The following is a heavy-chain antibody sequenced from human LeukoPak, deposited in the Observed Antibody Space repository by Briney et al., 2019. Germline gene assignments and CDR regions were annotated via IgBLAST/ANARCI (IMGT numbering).Heavy chain of an antibody. Sequence: PGGSLRLSCATSGFTFSSYAMNWVRQAPGKGLELVSGISGSGDNTYYADSVKGRFTISRDKSKNTLYLQMNSLRAEDTAVYYCAKRDYPRNQFPASLLYFDNWGQGAQVTVSS. CDR3: AKRDYPRNQFPASLLYFDN. V-gene: IGHV3-23*01. D-gene: IGHD3-16*01. CDR1: GFTFSSYA. J-gene: IGHJ4*02. CDR2: ISGSGDNT.